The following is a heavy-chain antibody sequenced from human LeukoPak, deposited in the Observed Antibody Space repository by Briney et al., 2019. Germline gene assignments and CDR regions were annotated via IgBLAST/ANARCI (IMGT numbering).Heavy chain of an antibody. V-gene: IGHV1-18*01. J-gene: IGHJ6*02. D-gene: IGHD5-12*01. Sequence: ASVKVSCKASGYTFTSYGISWVRQAPGQGLEWMGWISAYNGNTNYAQKLQGRVTMTTDTSTSTAYMELRSLRSDDTAVYYCARDGGRGYSGYDHYYYYGMDVWGQGITVTVSS. CDR2: ISAYNGNT. CDR1: GYTFTSYG. CDR3: ARDGGRGYSGYDHYYYYGMDV.